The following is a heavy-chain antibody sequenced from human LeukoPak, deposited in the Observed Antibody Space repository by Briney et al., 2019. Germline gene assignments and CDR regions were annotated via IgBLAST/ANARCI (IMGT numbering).Heavy chain of an antibody. CDR3: ARFDLGSFAGRVYYFDY. Sequence: SETLSLTCAVYGGSFSGYYWSWIRQPPGKGLEWIGEINHSGSTNYNPSLKSRVTISVDTSKNQFSLKLSSVTAADTAVYYCARFDLGSFAGRVYYFDYWGQGTLVTVSS. CDR1: GGSFSGYY. V-gene: IGHV4-34*01. D-gene: IGHD3-10*01. CDR2: INHSGST. J-gene: IGHJ4*02.